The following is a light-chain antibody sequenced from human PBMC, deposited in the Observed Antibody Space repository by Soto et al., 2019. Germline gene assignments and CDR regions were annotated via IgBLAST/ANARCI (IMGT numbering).Light chain of an antibody. CDR1: SPNIGSNY. CDR2: SNN. J-gene: IGLJ3*02. Sequence: QLVLSQPPSASGTPGQRVTISCSGSSPNIGSNYVYWYQQVPGTAPKLLIYSNNQRPSGVPDRFSAYKSGTSASLAISGLRSEDEAGYYCATWDDSLNNPVFGGGTKLTVL. CDR3: ATWDDSLNNPV. V-gene: IGLV1-47*02.